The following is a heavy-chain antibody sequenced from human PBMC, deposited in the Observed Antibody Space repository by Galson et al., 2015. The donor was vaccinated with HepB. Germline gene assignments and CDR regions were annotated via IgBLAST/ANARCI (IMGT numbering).Heavy chain of an antibody. D-gene: IGHD6-25*01. CDR1: GYTFTGYY. CDR2: INPNSGGT. J-gene: IGHJ3*02. V-gene: IGHV1-2*02. CDR3: AREGAVAAGAFDI. Sequence: SVKVSCKASGYTFTGYYMHWVRQAPGQGLEWMGWINPNSGGTNYAQKFQGRVTMTRDTSISTAYMELSRLRSDDTAVYYCAREGAVAAGAFDIWGQGTMVTVSS.